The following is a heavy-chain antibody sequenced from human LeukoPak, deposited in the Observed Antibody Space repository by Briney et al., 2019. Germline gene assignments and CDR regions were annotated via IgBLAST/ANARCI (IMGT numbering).Heavy chain of an antibody. Sequence: ASVKVSCKASGYTFTGYYMHWVRQAPGQGLEWMGWINPNSGGTNYAQKFQGRVTMTRDTSISTAYMELSRLRSDDTAVCYCAREGLITGTTEVPYWGQGTLVTVSS. J-gene: IGHJ4*02. D-gene: IGHD1-20*01. V-gene: IGHV1-2*02. CDR3: AREGLITGTTEVPY. CDR1: GYTFTGYY. CDR2: INPNSGGT.